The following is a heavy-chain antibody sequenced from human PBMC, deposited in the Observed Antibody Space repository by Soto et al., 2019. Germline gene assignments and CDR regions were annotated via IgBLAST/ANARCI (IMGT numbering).Heavy chain of an antibody. J-gene: IGHJ3*02. CDR3: AREGAATIFGGVSGFQEAFDI. CDR1: GYTFTSYY. CDR2: INPSGGSP. V-gene: IGHV1-46*03. Sequence: QVQLVQSGAEVKKPGASVKVSCKASGYTFTSYYLHWVRQAPGQGLEWMGIINPSGGSPDYAQKFQGRVNMSRDTSTSTVYMELSILSSEDTAVYYCAREGAATIFGGVSGFQEAFDIGGQGTRVTVSS. D-gene: IGHD3-3*01.